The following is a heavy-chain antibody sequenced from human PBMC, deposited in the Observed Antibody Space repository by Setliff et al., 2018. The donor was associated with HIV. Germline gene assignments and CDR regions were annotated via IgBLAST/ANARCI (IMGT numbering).Heavy chain of an antibody. Sequence: KASGYRFNTYGISWVRQAPGQGLEWMGWISPYNGDTRFAQSLQGRVTLTTDTSTNTAYMEMRTLRSDDTAVYYCVRGVTRDISGYYRDEYFQHWGQGTPVTVSS. CDR2: ISPYNGDT. CDR3: VRGVTRDISGYYRDEYFQH. D-gene: IGHD3-22*01. J-gene: IGHJ1*01. CDR1: GYRFNTYG. V-gene: IGHV1-18*01.